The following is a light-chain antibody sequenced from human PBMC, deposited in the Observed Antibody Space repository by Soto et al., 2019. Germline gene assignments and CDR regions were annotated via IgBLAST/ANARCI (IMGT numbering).Light chain of an antibody. Sequence: DIQMTQSPYSLSASVGDRVTITCRASQSISSYLNWYQQKPGKAPKLLIYAASSLQSGVPSRFSGSGSGTEFTLTISSLQPEDFATYYCQQLNTYPITFAQGTRLEIK. J-gene: IGKJ5*01. CDR2: AAS. V-gene: IGKV1-9*01. CDR1: QSISSY. CDR3: QQLNTYPIT.